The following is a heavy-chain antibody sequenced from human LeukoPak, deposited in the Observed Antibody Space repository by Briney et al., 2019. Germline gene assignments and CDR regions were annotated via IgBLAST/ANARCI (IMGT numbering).Heavy chain of an antibody. Sequence: GASLRLSCAASGFTFSNYAMSWVRQAPGKGLEWVSAITGSGGNTYYADSVKGRFTISRDNSKNTVFLQMNSLRAEDTAVYYCAKWGDYDVLTGYYVSDYWGQGTLVTVST. V-gene: IGHV3-23*01. CDR2: ITGSGGNT. J-gene: IGHJ4*02. D-gene: IGHD3-9*01. CDR3: AKWGDYDVLTGYYVSDY. CDR1: GFTFSNYA.